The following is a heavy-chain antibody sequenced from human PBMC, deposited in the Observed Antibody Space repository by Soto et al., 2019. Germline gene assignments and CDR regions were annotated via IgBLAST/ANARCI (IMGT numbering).Heavy chain of an antibody. J-gene: IGHJ4*02. CDR1: GYTFTGYY. CDR3: ARSSYYYDSSGYYLIDSYFDS. CDR2: INPNSGGT. D-gene: IGHD3-22*01. Sequence: ASVKVSCKASGYTFTGYYMHWVRQAPGQGLEWMGWINPNSGGTNYAQKFQGWVTMTRDTSISTAYMELSRLRSDDTAVYYCARSSYYYDSSGYYLIDSYFDSWGQGTLVTVSS. V-gene: IGHV1-2*04.